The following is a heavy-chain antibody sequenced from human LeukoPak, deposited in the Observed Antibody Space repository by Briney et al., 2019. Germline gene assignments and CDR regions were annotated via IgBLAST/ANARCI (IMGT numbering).Heavy chain of an antibody. CDR1: GYTFTGYY. CDR3: ARGREYCSSTSCPEAFDI. Sequence: ASVKVSCKASGYTFTGYYMHWVRQAPGQGLEWMGIINPSGGRTSYAQKFQSRVTMTRDTSTSTVYMELRSLRSEDTAVYYCARGREYCSSTSCPEAFDIWGQGTMVTVSS. D-gene: IGHD2-2*01. V-gene: IGHV1-46*01. J-gene: IGHJ3*02. CDR2: INPSGGRT.